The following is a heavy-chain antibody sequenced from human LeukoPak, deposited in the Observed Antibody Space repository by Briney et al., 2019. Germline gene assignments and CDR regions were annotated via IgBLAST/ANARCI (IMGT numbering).Heavy chain of an antibody. CDR2: VNHSGSA. CDR3: ARAARAGDKRFDY. V-gene: IGHV4-34*01. D-gene: IGHD6-13*01. CDR1: GGSFSGHY. J-gene: IGHJ4*02. Sequence: SETLSLTGAVYGGSFSGHYWSWIRQFTGKGLEWIGEVNHSGSANYNPSLKSRVTISADTSKNQFSLELSSVTAADTAVYFCARAARAGDKRFDYWGQGTLVTVSS.